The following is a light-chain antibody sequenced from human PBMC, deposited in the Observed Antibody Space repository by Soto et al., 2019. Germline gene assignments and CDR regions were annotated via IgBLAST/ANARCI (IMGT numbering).Light chain of an antibody. CDR1: QSVSSN. CDR2: GAS. CDR3: QQYNNRRT. V-gene: IGKV3-15*01. J-gene: IGKJ1*01. Sequence: EIVMTQSPATLSVSPGERATLSCRASQSVSSNLAWYQQKPGQAHRLLIYGASTRATGIPARFSGSGSGTEFTLTISSLQSEDVAVYYCQQYNNRRTFGQGTKVEIK.